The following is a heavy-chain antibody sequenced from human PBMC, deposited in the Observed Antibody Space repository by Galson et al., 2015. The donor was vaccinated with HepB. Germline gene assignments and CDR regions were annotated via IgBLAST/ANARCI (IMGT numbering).Heavy chain of an antibody. V-gene: IGHV3-7*03. D-gene: IGHD1-26*01. CDR3: ARAIVGATDEYYFDY. Sequence: RLSCAASGFTFSSYWMSWVRQAPGKGLEWVANIKQDGSEKYYVDSVKGRFTISRDNAKNSLYLQMNSLRAEDTAVYYCARAIVGATDEYYFDYWGQGTLVTVSS. CDR1: GFTFSSYW. J-gene: IGHJ4*02. CDR2: IKQDGSEK.